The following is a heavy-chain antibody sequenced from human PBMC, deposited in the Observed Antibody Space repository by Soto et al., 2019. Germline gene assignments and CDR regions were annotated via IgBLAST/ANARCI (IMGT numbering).Heavy chain of an antibody. CDR1: GGTFSSYA. CDR3: AIDLAYCGGDCYSDFDY. D-gene: IGHD2-21*02. Sequence: QVQLVQSGAEVKKPGSSVKVSCKASGGTFSSYAISWVRQAPGQGLEWMGGIIPIFGTANYAQKFQGRVTITAHESTSTAYMELSSLRSEDTAVYYCAIDLAYCGGDCYSDFDYWGQGTLVTVSS. J-gene: IGHJ4*02. CDR2: IIPIFGTA. V-gene: IGHV1-69*01.